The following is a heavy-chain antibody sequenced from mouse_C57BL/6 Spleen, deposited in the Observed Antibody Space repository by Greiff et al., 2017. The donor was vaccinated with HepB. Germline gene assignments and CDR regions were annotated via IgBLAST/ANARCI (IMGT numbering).Heavy chain of an antibody. CDR3: TRENYYGSPYAMDY. J-gene: IGHJ4*01. V-gene: IGHV5-9-1*02. D-gene: IGHD1-1*01. Sequence: EVKLMESGEGLVKPGGSLKLSCAASGFTFSSYAMSWVRQTPEKRLEWVAYISSGGDYIYYADTVKGRFTISRDNARNTLYLQMSSLKSEDTAMYYCTRENYYGSPYAMDYWGQGTSVTVSS. CDR1: GFTFSSYA. CDR2: ISSGGDYI.